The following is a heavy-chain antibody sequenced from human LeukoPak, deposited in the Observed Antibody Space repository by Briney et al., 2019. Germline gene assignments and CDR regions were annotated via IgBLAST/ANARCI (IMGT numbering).Heavy chain of an antibody. CDR3: ARETAGYSSSWSQKWYYGMDV. D-gene: IGHD6-13*01. J-gene: IGHJ6*02. Sequence: SVKVSCKASGGTFSSYAISWVRQAPGQGLEWMGGIIPIFGTANYAQKFQGRVTTTADESTSTAYMELSSLRSEDTAVYYCARETAGYSSSWSQKWYYGMDVWGQGTTVTVSS. CDR2: IIPIFGTA. CDR1: GGTFSSYA. V-gene: IGHV1-69*13.